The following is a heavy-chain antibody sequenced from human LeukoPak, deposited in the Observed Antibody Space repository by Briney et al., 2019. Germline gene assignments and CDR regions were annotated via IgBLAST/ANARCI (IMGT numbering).Heavy chain of an antibody. CDR1: GGTFSSYA. Sequence: PGASVKVSCKASGGTFSSYAISWVRQAPGQGLEWMGGIIPIFGTANYAQKFQGRVTITTDESTSTAYMELSSLRSEDTAVYYCAREGYSSGCFDYWGQGTLVTVSS. D-gene: IGHD6-19*01. CDR2: IIPIFGTA. J-gene: IGHJ4*02. CDR3: AREGYSSGCFDY. V-gene: IGHV1-69*05.